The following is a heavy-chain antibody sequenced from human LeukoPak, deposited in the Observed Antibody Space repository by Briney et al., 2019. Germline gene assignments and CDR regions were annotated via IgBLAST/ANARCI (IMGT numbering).Heavy chain of an antibody. D-gene: IGHD4/OR15-4a*01. V-gene: IGHV1-46*01. CDR2: INPSGGST. CDR1: GYTFTSYY. J-gene: IGHJ5*02. CDR3: ARDGMVVRPYNWFDP. Sequence: ASVKVSCKASGYTFTSYYMHWVRQAPGQGLEWMGIINPSGGSTSYAQKFQGGVTMTRDTSTSTVYMELSSLRSEDTAVYYCARDGMVVRPYNWFDPWGQGTLVTVSS.